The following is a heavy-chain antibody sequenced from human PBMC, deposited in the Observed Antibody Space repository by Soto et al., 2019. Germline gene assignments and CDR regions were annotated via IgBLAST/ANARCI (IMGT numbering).Heavy chain of an antibody. J-gene: IGHJ4*02. V-gene: IGHV3-74*01. CDR2: INSDGNWT. Sequence: GGSLRLSCAASGLKFRSYWMRWVRQATGQGLVWVSHINSDGNWTTYADSVKGRFTISRDNAKNTLYPQMNSLRAEDTAVYYCAKGPYLTYCGGDCYSGSFDYWGQGTLVTVSS. D-gene: IGHD2-21*02. CDR1: GLKFRSYW. CDR3: AKGPYLTYCGGDCYSGSFDY.